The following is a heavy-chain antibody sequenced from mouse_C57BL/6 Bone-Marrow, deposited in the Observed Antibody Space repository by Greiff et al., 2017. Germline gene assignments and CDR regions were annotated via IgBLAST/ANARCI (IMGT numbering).Heavy chain of an antibody. Sequence: QLRHFGAELVKPGASVRMSCKASGYTLTSYWLTWVKQRPGQGLVWIGDVYPGSGSTNYNEKFKSKATLTVATSSSTASMQLSILTSEDSAVYYAARPCYSNYWYFDVWGTGTTVTVSA. CDR1: GYTLTSYW. CDR2: VYPGSGST. CDR3: ARPCYSNYWYFDV. D-gene: IGHD2-5*01. V-gene: IGHV1-55*01. J-gene: IGHJ1*03.